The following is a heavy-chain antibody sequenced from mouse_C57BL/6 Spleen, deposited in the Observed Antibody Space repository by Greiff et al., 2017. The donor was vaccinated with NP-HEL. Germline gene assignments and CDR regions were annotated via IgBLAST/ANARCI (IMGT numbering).Heavy chain of an antibody. CDR2: ISSGSSTI. CDR3: ARKITTVVAKESYAMGC. D-gene: IGHD1-1*01. Sequence: EVQGVESGGGLVKPGGSLKLSCAASGFTFSDYGMHWVRQAPEKGLEWVAYISSGSSTIYYADTVKGRFTISRDNAKNTLFLQMTSLRSEDTAMYYCARKITTVVAKESYAMGCWGQGTSVTVSS. V-gene: IGHV5-17*01. J-gene: IGHJ4*01. CDR1: GFTFSDYG.